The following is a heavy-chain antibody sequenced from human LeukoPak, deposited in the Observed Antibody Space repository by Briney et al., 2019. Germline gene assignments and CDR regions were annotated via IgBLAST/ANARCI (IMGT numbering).Heavy chain of an antibody. J-gene: IGHJ4*02. CDR1: GYSISSGYY. V-gene: IGHV4-38-2*01. CDR2: IYHSGST. CDR3: ARHYTYGAKLFDY. D-gene: IGHD5-18*01. Sequence: SSETLSLTCAVSGYSISSGYYWGWIRQPPGKGLEWIGSIYHSGSTFYNPSLKSRVTISLDTSKNQFSLKLSSVTAADTAVYYCARHYTYGAKLFDYWGQGTLVTVSS.